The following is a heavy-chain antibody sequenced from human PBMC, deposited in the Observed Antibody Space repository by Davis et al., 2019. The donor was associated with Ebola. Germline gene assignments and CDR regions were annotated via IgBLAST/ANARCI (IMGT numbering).Heavy chain of an antibody. CDR3: AKEQWLDLYFDY. Sequence: GESLKISCAASGFTFSSYWMSWVRQAPGKGLEWVSAISGSGGSTYYADSVKGRFTISRDNSKNTLYLQMNSLRAEDTAVYYCAKEQWLDLYFDYWGQGTLVTVSS. V-gene: IGHV3-23*01. D-gene: IGHD6-19*01. CDR2: ISGSGGST. J-gene: IGHJ4*02. CDR1: GFTFSSYW.